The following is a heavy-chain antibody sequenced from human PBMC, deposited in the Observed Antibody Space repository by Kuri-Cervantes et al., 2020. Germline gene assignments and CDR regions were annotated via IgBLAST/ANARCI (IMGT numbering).Heavy chain of an antibody. CDR2: IYHSGST. Sequence: SCAVSGGSISSSNWWSWVRQPPGKGLEWIGEIYHSGSTNYNPSLKSRVTISVDTSKNQFSLKLSSVTAADTAVYYCARDDAGDYGWFDPWGQGTLVTVSS. V-gene: IGHV4-4*02. CDR1: GGSISSSNW. CDR3: ARDDAGDYGWFDP. D-gene: IGHD4-17*01. J-gene: IGHJ5*02.